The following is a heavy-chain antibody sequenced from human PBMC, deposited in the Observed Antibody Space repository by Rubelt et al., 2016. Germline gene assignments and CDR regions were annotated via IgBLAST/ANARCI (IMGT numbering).Heavy chain of an antibody. CDR3: AKGGGYSYGYIPS. CDR1: GFIFSSFA. D-gene: IGHD5-18*01. Sequence: EVQLLESGGGLVQPGGSLRLSCEASGFIFSSFAMSWVRQAPGKGLEWVSLISGSGDTTYYADSVKGRFTISRDNSKNTLYLPLNSLGAEDTAVYDWAKGGGYSYGYIPSWGQGILVTVSS. V-gene: IGHV3-23*01. CDR2: ISGSGDTT. J-gene: IGHJ5*02.